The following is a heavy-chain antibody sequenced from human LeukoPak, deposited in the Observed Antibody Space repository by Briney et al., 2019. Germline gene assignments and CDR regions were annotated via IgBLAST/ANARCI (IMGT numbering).Heavy chain of an antibody. CDR2: IYHSGST. CDR1: GYSISSGYY. J-gene: IGHJ4*02. V-gene: IGHV4-38-2*01. Sequence: PSETLSLTCAVSGYSISSGYYGGWIRQPPGKGLEWIGSIYHSGSTYYNPSLKSRVTISVDTSKNQFSLKLSSVTAADTAVYYCARSSIAARGTPDYWGQGTLVTVSS. D-gene: IGHD6-6*01. CDR3: ARSSIAARGTPDY.